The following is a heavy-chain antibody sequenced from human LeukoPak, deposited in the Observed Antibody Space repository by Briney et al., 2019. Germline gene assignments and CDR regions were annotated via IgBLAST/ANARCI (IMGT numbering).Heavy chain of an antibody. CDR2: IYSGGST. D-gene: IGHD3-22*01. V-gene: IGHV3-66*01. Sequence: GGSLRLSCAASGFTVSSNYMSWVRQAPGKGLEWVSVIYSGGSTYYADSVKGRFTISRDNSKDTLYLQMNSLRAEDTAVYYCARDLRGTRVVWYFDLWGRGTLVTVSS. CDR1: GFTVSSNY. CDR3: ARDLRGTRVVWYFDL. J-gene: IGHJ2*01.